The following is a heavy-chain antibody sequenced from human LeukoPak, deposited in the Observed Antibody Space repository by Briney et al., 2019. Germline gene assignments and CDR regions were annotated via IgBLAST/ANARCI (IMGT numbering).Heavy chain of an antibody. V-gene: IGHV4-61*02. D-gene: IGHD3-9*01. Sequence: SETLSLTCTVSGGSISSGSYYWSWIRQPAGKGLEWIGRIYTSGSTNYNPSLKSRVTISVDTSKNQFSLKLSSVTAADTAVYYCARAHYDILTGYYSSFDHWGQGTLVTVSS. CDR1: GGSISSGSYY. J-gene: IGHJ4*02. CDR3: ARAHYDILTGYYSSFDH. CDR2: IYTSGST.